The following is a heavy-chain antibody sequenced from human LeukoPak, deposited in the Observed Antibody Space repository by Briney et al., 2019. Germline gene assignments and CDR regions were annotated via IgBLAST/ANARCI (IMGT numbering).Heavy chain of an antibody. CDR1: GYTFTDYY. D-gene: IGHD2-2*01. CDR3: ARANFLYCSSTTCLLDY. CDR2: INPNDGYT. J-gene: IGHJ4*02. Sequence: ASVKVSCKASGYTFTDYYMHWVRQAPGQGFEWMGWINPNDGYTNYAQKFQGRVTMTRDTSISTAHMEVSRLRSDDTAVYYCARANFLYCSSTTCLLDYWGQGTLVTVSS. V-gene: IGHV1-2*02.